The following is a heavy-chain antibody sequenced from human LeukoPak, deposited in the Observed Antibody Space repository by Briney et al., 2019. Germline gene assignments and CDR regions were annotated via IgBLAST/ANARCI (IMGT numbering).Heavy chain of an antibody. Sequence: ASVKVSCKASGYIFTDYYMHWVRQAPGQELGWMGRINPNSGGTNYAQKFQGRVTMTRDTSISTAYMELSRLRSDDTAVYYCARDMVRAYKFDPWGQGTLVTVSS. V-gene: IGHV1/OR15-1*04. CDR1: GYIFTDYY. CDR2: INPNSGGT. D-gene: IGHD3-10*01. J-gene: IGHJ5*02. CDR3: ARDMVRAYKFDP.